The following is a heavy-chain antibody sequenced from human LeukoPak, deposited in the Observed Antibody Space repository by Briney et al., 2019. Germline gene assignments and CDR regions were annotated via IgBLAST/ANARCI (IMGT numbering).Heavy chain of an antibody. D-gene: IGHD2-15*01. J-gene: IGHJ6*03. CDR2: NSNNGGST. CDR1: GFSFSTYA. CDR3: ARDPFSTPYYMDV. V-gene: IGHV3-64*01. Sequence: TGGSLRLSCAASGFSFSTYAMHWVRQAPGKGLEYVSANSNNGGSTYYANSVKGRFTISRDNSKNTLYLQMGSLRAEDMAVYYCARDPFSTPYYMDVWGKGTTVTVSS.